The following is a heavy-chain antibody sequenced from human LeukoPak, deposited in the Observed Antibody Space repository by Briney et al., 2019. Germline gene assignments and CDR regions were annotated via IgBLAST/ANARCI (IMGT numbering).Heavy chain of an antibody. CDR3: ARGISYYRVFDP. V-gene: IGHV1-69*13. CDR2: IIPIFGTA. CDR1: GGTFSSYA. Sequence: ASVKVSCKASGGTFSSYAISWVRQAPGQGLEWMGGIIPIFGTANYAQKFQGRVTITADESTSTAYMELSSLRSEDTAVYYCARGISYYRVFDPWGQGTLVTVSS. D-gene: IGHD4-11*01. J-gene: IGHJ5*02.